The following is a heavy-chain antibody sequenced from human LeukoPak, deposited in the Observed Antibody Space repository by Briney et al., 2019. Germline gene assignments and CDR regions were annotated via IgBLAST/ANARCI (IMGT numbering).Heavy chain of an antibody. CDR1: GGSISSSSYY. D-gene: IGHD3-3*01. Sequence: TSETLSLTCTVSGGSISSSSYYWGWIRQPPGKGLEWIGSIYYSGSTYYNPSLKSRVTISVDTSKNQFSLELTSVTAADTAVYYCVRLGTSYYDFWSGPMDLENWFDPWGQGTLVTVSS. CDR2: IYYSGST. J-gene: IGHJ5*02. CDR3: VRLGTSYYDFWSGPMDLENWFDP. V-gene: IGHV4-39*01.